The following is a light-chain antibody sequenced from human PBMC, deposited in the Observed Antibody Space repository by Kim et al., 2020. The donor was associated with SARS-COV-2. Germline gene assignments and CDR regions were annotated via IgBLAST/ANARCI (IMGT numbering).Light chain of an antibody. J-gene: IGLJ1*01. V-gene: IGLV4-69*01. CDR1: SGHGSYA. CDR3: QTWASGIPCV. CDR2: INSDGSH. Sequence: QLVLTQSPSASASLGAAVTLTCTLSSGHGSYASAWHQQQPEKGPRYLMKINSDGSHIKGDGIPDRFSGSSSGAERYLTIARLQDEDEADYYCQTWASGIPCVFGRGTKVTVL.